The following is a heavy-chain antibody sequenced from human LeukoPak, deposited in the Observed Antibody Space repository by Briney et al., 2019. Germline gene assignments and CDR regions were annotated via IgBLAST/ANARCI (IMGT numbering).Heavy chain of an antibody. Sequence: PSETLSLTCAVYGGSFSGYYWSWIRQPPGKGLEWIAEINHSGSTNYNPSLKSRVTISVDTSKNQFSLKLSSVTAADTAVYYCARPRLAYCGGDCKGNFQHWGQGTLVTVSS. J-gene: IGHJ1*01. CDR1: GGSFSGYY. D-gene: IGHD2-21*02. CDR2: INHSGST. CDR3: ARPRLAYCGGDCKGNFQH. V-gene: IGHV4-34*01.